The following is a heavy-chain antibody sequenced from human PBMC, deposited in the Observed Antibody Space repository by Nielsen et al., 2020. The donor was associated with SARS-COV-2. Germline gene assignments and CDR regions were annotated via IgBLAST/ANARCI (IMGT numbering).Heavy chain of an antibody. CDR2: ISGSGGST. V-gene: IGHV3-23*01. D-gene: IGHD3-16*02. CDR1: GFTFSSYA. Sequence: GESLKISCAASGFTFSSYAMSWVRQAPGKGLEWVSAISGSGGSTYYADSVKGRFTISRDNSKNTLYLQMNSLKTEDTAVYYCTTDRYYDYVWGSYRFIDYWGQGTLVTVSS. J-gene: IGHJ4*02. CDR3: TTDRYYDYVWGSYRFIDY.